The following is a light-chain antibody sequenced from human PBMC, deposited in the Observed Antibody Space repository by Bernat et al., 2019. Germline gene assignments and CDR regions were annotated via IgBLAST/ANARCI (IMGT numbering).Light chain of an antibody. CDR3: SSVSTTSTPVV. Sequence: QSALTQPASVSGSPGQSITLSCTGTSSDVGAYNYVSWYQQHPGKAPKLMIFDVSNRPSGVSDRFSGSKSGDTACLTISGLRAEDEADYYCSSVSTTSTPVVFGGGTKLTVL. CDR2: DVS. V-gene: IGLV2-14*03. CDR1: SSDVGAYNY. J-gene: IGLJ3*02.